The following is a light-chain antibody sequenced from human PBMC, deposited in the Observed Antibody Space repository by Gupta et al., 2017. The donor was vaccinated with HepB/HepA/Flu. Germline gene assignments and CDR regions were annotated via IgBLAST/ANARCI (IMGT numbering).Light chain of an antibody. J-gene: IGKJ4*01. CDR3: QQYYTFPFT. Sequence: DIVMTQSPDSLTVSLGERATINCKSSQSLSYASSNRNHLVWYQQKPGQPPKLLIEWASTRASGVPDRFSGSGSGTDFTLTISSLQAEDVAVYYCQQYYTFPFTFGGGTKVDIK. V-gene: IGKV4-1*01. CDR1: QSLSYASSNRNH. CDR2: WAS.